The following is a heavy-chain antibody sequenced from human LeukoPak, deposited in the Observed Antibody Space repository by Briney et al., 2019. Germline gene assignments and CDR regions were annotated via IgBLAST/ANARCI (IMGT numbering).Heavy chain of an antibody. CDR2: IYYSGGT. CDR3: ARGLRKDWFDP. CDR1: GCSISSYY. J-gene: IGHJ5*02. V-gene: IGHV4-59*01. Sequence: SETLSLTCTASGCSISSYYWSWVRQAPGKGLEWVGYIYYSGGTKYNPSLKRRDTISVNTANNNYSLKLRTVTAADTAVYYCARGLRKDWFDPWGRGTLVTVSS.